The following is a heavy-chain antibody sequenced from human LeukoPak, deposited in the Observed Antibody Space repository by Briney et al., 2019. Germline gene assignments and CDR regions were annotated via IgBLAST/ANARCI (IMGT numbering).Heavy chain of an antibody. CDR2: IYYSGST. Sequence: SETLSLTCTVSGVSVSSGSYYWSWIRQPPGKGLEWIGYIYYSGSTNYNPSLKSRVTISVDTSKNQFSLKLSSVTAADTAVYYCAREGLTTVTNYYYYGMDVWGQGTTVTVSS. J-gene: IGHJ6*02. V-gene: IGHV4-61*01. CDR1: GVSVSSGSYY. CDR3: AREGLTTVTNYYYYGMDV. D-gene: IGHD4-11*01.